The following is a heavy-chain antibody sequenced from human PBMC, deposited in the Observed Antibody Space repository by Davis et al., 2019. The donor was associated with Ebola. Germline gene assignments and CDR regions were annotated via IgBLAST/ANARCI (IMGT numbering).Heavy chain of an antibody. V-gene: IGHV3-23*01. Sequence: GGSLRLSCAASGFTFSISAMNWVRQPPGKGLEWVSGISGSGGTTYYADSVKGRLTISRDNSKSTLYLQMNSLRAEDTAVYYCARTVGANYYYGMDVWGKGTTVTVSS. D-gene: IGHD1-26*01. CDR2: ISGSGGTT. CDR1: GFTFSISA. J-gene: IGHJ6*04. CDR3: ARTVGANYYYGMDV.